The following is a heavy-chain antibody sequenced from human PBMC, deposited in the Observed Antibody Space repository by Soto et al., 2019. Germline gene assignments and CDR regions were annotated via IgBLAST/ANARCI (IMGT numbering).Heavy chain of an antibody. J-gene: IGHJ6*02. D-gene: IGHD5-18*01. CDR2: ISYDGSNK. CDR1: GFTFSSYG. CDR3: AKEHQRGYSYGYFAGYYYYGMDV. Sequence: QAGGSLRLSCAASGFTFSSYGMHWVRQAPGKGLEWVAVISYDGSNKYYADSVKGRFTISRDNSKNTLYPQMNSLRAEDTAVYYCAKEHQRGYSYGYFAGYYYYGMDVWGQGTTVTVS. V-gene: IGHV3-30*18.